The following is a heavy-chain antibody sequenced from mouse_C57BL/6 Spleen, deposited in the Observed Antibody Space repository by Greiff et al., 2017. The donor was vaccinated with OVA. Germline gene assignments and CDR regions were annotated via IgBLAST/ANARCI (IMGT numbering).Heavy chain of an antibody. D-gene: IGHD2-2*01. V-gene: IGHV1-81*01. J-gene: IGHJ2*01. CDR1: GYTFTSYG. CDR3: ARGATMVTTDYFDY. CDR2: IYPRSGNT. Sequence: QVQLQQSGAELARPGASVKLSCKASGYTFTSYGISWVKQRTGQGLEWIGEIYPRSGNTYYNEKFKGKATLTADKSSSTAYMELRSLTSEDCAVYFCARGATMVTTDYFDYWGQGTTLTVSS.